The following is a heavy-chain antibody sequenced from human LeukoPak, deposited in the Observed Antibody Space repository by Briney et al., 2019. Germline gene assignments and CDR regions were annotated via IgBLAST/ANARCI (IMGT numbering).Heavy chain of an antibody. CDR3: AREFGYGAIDY. J-gene: IGHJ4*02. Sequence: SQTLSLTCAISGDSVSSNSAAWNWIRQSASRGLEWLGRTYYRSKWYSEYAVSVRSRMNISADTSRNQFSLQFNSVTPEDTAVYYCAREFGYGAIDYWGQGTLVTVTS. D-gene: IGHD4/OR15-4a*01. CDR2: TYYRSKWYS. CDR1: GDSVSSNSAA. V-gene: IGHV6-1*01.